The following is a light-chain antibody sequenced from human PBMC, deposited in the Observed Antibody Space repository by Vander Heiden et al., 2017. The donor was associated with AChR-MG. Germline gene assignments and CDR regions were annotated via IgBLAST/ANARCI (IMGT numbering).Light chain of an antibody. CDR2: KAS. CDR3: QQDNSYSRT. V-gene: IGKV1-5*03. Sequence: ITMTPSPSTLSASVGDRVTITCRASQSISSWLAWYQQKPGKAPKLLIYKASSLESGVPSRFSGSGSGTEFTLTISSLQPDDFATYYCQQDNSYSRTFGEGTKLEIK. CDR1: QSISSW. J-gene: IGKJ4*01.